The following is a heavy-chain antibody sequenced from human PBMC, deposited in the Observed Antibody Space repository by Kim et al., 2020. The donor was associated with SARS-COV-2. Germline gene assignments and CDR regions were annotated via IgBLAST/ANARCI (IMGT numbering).Heavy chain of an antibody. CDR3: ARGLVGY. D-gene: IGHD2-2*01. J-gene: IGHJ4*02. V-gene: IGHV3-7*01. CDR1: GFTFSSHW. Sequence: GGSLRLSCAASGFTFSSHWMNWVRQAPGKGLEWVANIKQDGSEKYYVDSVKGRFTISRDNAKNSLYLQMNSLRAEDTAVYYCARGLVGYWGQGALFTVSS. CDR2: IKQDGSEK.